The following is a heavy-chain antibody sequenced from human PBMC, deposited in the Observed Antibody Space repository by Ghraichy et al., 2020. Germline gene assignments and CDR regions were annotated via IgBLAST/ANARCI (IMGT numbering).Heavy chain of an antibody. CDR2: ISSSSSAI. CDR3: ARDSWISTSTGGFDY. CDR1: GFTFSTYA. Sequence: GESLNISCAASGFTFSTYAMNWVRQAPGKGLEWVSYISSSSSAIYYADSVKGRFTISRDNAKNSLYLQMNSLRDEDTAVYYCARDSWISTSTGGFDYWGQGTLVTVPS. D-gene: IGHD5/OR15-5a*01. J-gene: IGHJ4*02. V-gene: IGHV3-48*02.